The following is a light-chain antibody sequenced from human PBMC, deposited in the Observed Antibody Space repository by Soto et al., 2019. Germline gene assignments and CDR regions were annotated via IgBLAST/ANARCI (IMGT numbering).Light chain of an antibody. V-gene: IGLV2-23*02. Sequence: QSALTQPASVSGSPGQSITISCTGTSSDDGGYNLVSWYQQHPGKAPKLIIYEVTYRPSGISNRFSGSKSGNTASLTISGLQAEDEAEYYCCSYAGSATYVVFGGGTKLTVL. CDR3: CSYAGSATYVV. CDR2: EVT. CDR1: SSDDGGYNL. J-gene: IGLJ2*01.